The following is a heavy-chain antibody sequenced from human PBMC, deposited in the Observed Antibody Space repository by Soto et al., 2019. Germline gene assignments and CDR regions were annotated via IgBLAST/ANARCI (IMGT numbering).Heavy chain of an antibody. Sequence: GGSLRLSCSASGFTFRSYGMHWVRQAPGKGLEWVASISFEGSKKFYADSVKGRFTISRDNSRNTLYLQTNSLRTEDTAVYYCAKDHVVDGRVYGSSELFFWGQGTQVTVSS. J-gene: IGHJ4*02. D-gene: IGHD3-10*01. CDR1: GFTFRSYG. CDR2: ISFEGSKK. V-gene: IGHV3-30*18. CDR3: AKDHVVDGRVYGSSELFF.